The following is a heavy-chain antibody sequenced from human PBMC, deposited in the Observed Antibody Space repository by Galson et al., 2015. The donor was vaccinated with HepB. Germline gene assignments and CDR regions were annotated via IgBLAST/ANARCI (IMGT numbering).Heavy chain of an antibody. CDR3: ARDRYSSGLSDAFDI. J-gene: IGHJ3*02. CDR1: GFTFSSYS. Sequence: SLRLSCAASGFTFSSYSMNWVRQAPGKGLEWVSYISSSSSTIYYADSVKGRFTISRDNAKNSLYLQMNSLRAEDTAVYYCARDRYSSGLSDAFDIWGQGTMVTVSS. D-gene: IGHD6-19*01. CDR2: ISSSSSTI. V-gene: IGHV3-48*01.